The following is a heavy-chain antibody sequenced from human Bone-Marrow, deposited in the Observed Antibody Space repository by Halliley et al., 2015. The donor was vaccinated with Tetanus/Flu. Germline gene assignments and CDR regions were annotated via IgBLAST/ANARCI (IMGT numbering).Heavy chain of an antibody. Sequence: SLRLSCTASGFTFSYHFMNWVRQAPGKGLEWVGRSANEGNGYTTSYAASVKGRFTISRNASKKTLYMKMNNLGKEAKPLYYCTWAGSGRTAKNENWGQGTLITVSS. CDR2: SANEGNGYTT. J-gene: IGHJ1*01. D-gene: IGHD1-1*01. CDR3: TWAGSGRTAKNEN. V-gene: IGHV3-72*01. CDR1: GFTFSYHF.